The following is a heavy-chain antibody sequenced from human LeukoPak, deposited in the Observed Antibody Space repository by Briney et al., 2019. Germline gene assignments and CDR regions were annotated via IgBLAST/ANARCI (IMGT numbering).Heavy chain of an antibody. D-gene: IGHD6-19*01. CDR3: AKGIYSSGWSYFDY. J-gene: IGHJ4*01. Sequence: GGSLRLSCAASGFTFSNSAMSWVRPAPGKGLEWVSTLSGSGTTTYYADSVKGRFTISRDKSKNTLYLQMNSLRAEDTAVYYCAKGIYSSGWSYFDYWGHGALVTVSS. CDR2: LSGSGTTT. CDR1: GFTFSNSA. V-gene: IGHV3-23*01.